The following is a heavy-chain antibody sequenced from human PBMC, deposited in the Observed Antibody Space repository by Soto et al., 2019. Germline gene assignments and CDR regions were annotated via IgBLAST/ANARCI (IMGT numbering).Heavy chain of an antibody. CDR1: GFSFSVYY. CDR2: IDRNGDFV. J-gene: IGHJ3*01. D-gene: IGHD3-16*01. V-gene: IGHV3-11*01. Sequence: QVQLVESGGGLVKPGGSLRLSCAASGFSFSVYYMAWVRQAPGSGLEWISSIDRNGDFVYYADSVKGRFTISRDYAKSSLYLQRDSLRDEDTAVYYCVGVRAGTRDFRQNTFDLWGQGTMVTVSS. CDR3: VGVRAGTRDFRQNTFDL.